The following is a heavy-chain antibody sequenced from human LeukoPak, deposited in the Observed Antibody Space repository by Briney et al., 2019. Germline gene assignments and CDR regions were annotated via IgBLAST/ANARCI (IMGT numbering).Heavy chain of an antibody. CDR2: ISYDGSNK. J-gene: IGHJ4*02. D-gene: IGHD6-19*01. V-gene: IGHV3-30-3*01. CDR3: ANAPGSSGWYRY. CDR1: GFTFSSYA. Sequence: GGSLRLSCAASGFTFSSYAMHWVRQAPGKGLEWVAVISYDGSNKYYADSVKGRFTISRDNSKNTLYLQMNSLRAEDTAVYYCANAPGSSGWYRYWGQGTLVTVSS.